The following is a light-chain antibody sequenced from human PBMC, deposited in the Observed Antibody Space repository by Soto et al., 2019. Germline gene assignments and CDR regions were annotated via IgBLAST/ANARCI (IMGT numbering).Light chain of an antibody. J-gene: IGKJ4*01. CDR2: AGS. Sequence: DIQMTQSHSSLSASVGDRVTITCRASQSISIYLNWYQQKPGKAPILLVYAGSSLQGGVPSRFGGSGSGTDFTLTITSLQPEDWATYYCQQSYSTPTFGGGTKVAIK. CDR3: QQSYSTPT. CDR1: QSISIY. V-gene: IGKV1-39*01.